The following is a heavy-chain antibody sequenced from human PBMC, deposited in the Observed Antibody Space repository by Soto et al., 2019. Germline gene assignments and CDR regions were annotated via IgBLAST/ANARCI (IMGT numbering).Heavy chain of an antibody. J-gene: IGHJ4*02. D-gene: IGHD6-13*01. Sequence: SVKVSCKASGGTFSSYAISWVRQAPGQGPEWMGGITPIFGTANYAQKFQGRVTITADESTSTAHMELSSLRSEDTAVYYCASSHSSSWYYFDYWGQGTLVTVSS. CDR3: ASSHSSSWYYFDY. CDR2: ITPIFGTA. V-gene: IGHV1-69*13. CDR1: GGTFSSYA.